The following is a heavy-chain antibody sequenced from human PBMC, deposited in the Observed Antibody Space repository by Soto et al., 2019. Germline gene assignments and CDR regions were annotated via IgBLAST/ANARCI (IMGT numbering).Heavy chain of an antibody. Sequence: GASVKVSCKASGYTFTGYYMHWVRQAPGQGLEWMGWINPNSGGTNYAQKFQGRVNMTRDTSISTAYMELSRLRSDDTAVYYCARDLGSYYYYGMDVWGQGTTVTVS. CDR2: INPNSGGT. D-gene: IGHD7-27*01. CDR3: ARDLGSYYYYGMDV. J-gene: IGHJ6*02. CDR1: GYTFTGYY. V-gene: IGHV1-2*02.